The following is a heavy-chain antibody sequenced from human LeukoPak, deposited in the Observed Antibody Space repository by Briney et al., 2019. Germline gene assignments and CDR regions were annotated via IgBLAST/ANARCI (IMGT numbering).Heavy chain of an antibody. J-gene: IGHJ6*02. CDR2: ISGSADNT. Sequence: GGSLRLSCTASGFTLSSYAMSWVRQAPGEGLEWVSTISGSADNTNYAEAVKGRFTISRDSAKNSLYLLMNSLRAEDTALYYCAKGGGYSAYDPYYYYGMDVWGQGTTVTVSS. CDR3: AKGGGYSAYDPYYYYGMDV. D-gene: IGHD5-12*01. CDR1: GFTLSSYA. V-gene: IGHV3-23*01.